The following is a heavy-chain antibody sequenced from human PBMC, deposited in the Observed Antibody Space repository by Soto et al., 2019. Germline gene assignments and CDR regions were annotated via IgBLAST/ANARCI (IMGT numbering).Heavy chain of an antibody. D-gene: IGHD3-16*01. Sequence: SETLSLTCTVSGASIGSFYWSWVRQPAGKGLEWIGRIYASGSTNSNPSLKSRLTMSVDTSKSRFSLKLSSVTAADTAVYFCARVRFDYVRETYRSYYFGYWGQGILVTV. V-gene: IGHV4-4*07. CDR3: ARVRFDYVRETYRSYYFGY. CDR2: IYASGST. CDR1: GASIGSFY. J-gene: IGHJ4*02.